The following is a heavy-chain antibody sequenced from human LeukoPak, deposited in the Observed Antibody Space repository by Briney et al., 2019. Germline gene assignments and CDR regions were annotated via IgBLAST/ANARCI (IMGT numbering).Heavy chain of an antibody. CDR2: INPNSGGT. Sequence: ASVKVSCKASGYTFTGYYMHWVRQAPGQGLEWMGWINPNSGGTNYAQKFQGRVTMTKDTSISTAYMELSRLRSDDTAVYYRARTIPSLRFLDSRGYSYYGMDVWGQGTTVTVSS. CDR3: ARTIPSLRFLDSRGYSYYGMDV. V-gene: IGHV1-2*02. J-gene: IGHJ6*02. CDR1: GYTFTGYY. D-gene: IGHD3-3*01.